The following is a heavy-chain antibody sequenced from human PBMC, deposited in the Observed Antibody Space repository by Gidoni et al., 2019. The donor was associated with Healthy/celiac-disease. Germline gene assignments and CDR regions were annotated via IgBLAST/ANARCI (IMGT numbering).Heavy chain of an antibody. V-gene: IGHV4-31*02. CDR1: GGSISSGGYY. D-gene: IGHD4-4*01. CDR2: IYYSGST. J-gene: IGHJ6*02. CDR3: ARDQTTVTTGDYYYGMDV. Sequence: GGSISSGGYYWSWIRQHPGKGLEWIGYIYYSGSTYYNPSLKSRVTISVDTSKNQFSLKLSSVTAADTAVYYCARDQTTVTTGDYYYGMDVWGQGTTVTVSS.